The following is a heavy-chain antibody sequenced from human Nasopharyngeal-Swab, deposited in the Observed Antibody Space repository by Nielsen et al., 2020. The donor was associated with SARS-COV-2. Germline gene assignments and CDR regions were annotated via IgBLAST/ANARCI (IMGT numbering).Heavy chain of an antibody. D-gene: IGHD3-10*01. CDR3: ARRSFYYGSGTVRGMDV. J-gene: IGHJ6*02. V-gene: IGHV5-10-1*01. Sequence: GGSLRLSCKGFGYSFSSYWISWVRQMPGKGLEWMGIIDPSDSYSNYSPSFQGHVTISVDKSLSTAFLQWSSLKASDTAVYYCARRSFYYGSGTVRGMDVWGQGTTVTVSS. CDR1: GYSFSSYW. CDR2: IDPSDSYS.